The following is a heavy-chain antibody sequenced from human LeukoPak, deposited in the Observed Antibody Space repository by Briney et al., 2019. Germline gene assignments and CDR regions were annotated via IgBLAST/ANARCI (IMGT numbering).Heavy chain of an antibody. D-gene: IGHD3-10*01. V-gene: IGHV3-21*01. J-gene: IGHJ4*02. Sequence: GGSLRLSCAASGFTFSSYSMNWVRQAPGKGLEWVSSISSSSSYIYYADSVKGRFTISRDNAKNSLYLQMNSLRAEDTAMYYCARDPGPYLMGYWGQGTLVTVSS. CDR2: ISSSSSYI. CDR1: GFTFSSYS. CDR3: ARDPGPYLMGY.